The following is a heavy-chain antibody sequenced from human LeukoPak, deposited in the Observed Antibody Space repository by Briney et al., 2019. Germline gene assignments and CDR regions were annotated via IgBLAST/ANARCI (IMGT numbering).Heavy chain of an antibody. Sequence: PGGSLRLSCAASGFTVSSNYMIWVRQAPGKGLEWVSVIYSGGSTYYADSVKGRFTISRDNSKNTLYLQMNSLRAEDTAVYYCAREIAAAGRNYYYYMDVWGKGTTVTVSS. CDR1: GFTVSSNY. CDR2: IYSGGST. V-gene: IGHV3-53*01. D-gene: IGHD6-13*01. J-gene: IGHJ6*03. CDR3: AREIAAAGRNYYYYMDV.